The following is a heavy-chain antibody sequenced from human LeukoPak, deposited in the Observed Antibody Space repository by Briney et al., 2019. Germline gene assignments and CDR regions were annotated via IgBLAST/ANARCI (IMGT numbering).Heavy chain of an antibody. J-gene: IGHJ4*02. V-gene: IGHV3-23*01. CDR2: ISGSGGST. CDR1: GFTFSSYA. CDR3: AKRADGSSSYCPDY. D-gene: IGHD3-22*01. Sequence: GGSLRLSCAASGFTFSSYAMTWVRQAPGKGLEWVSTISGSGGSTYHADSVKGRFTISRDNSKNTLYLQMNLLRDEDTAVYYCAKRADGSSSYCPDYWGQGTLVTVSS.